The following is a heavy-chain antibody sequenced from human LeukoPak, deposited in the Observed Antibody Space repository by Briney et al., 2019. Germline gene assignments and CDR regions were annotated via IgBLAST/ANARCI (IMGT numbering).Heavy chain of an antibody. V-gene: IGHV4-39*01. D-gene: IGHD4-17*01. CDR3: GRDFGDYPYWYFDP. CDR2: IYYSGTN. Sequence: PSETLSLTCTVSGGSISSSSYYWGWLRQPPGKGLEWIGSIYYSGTNHYNPSLKSRVTISVDTSKNQFSLKLRSVTAADTAVYYRGRDFGDYPYWYFDPWGRGTVVTVSS. CDR1: GGSISSSSYY. J-gene: IGHJ2*01.